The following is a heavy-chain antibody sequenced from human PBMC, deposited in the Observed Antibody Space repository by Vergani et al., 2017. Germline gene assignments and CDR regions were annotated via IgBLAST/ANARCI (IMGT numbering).Heavy chain of an antibody. CDR1: GFTFSACP. Sequence: EVQLLESGGGLVQPGGSLRLSCAASGFTFSACPMTWVRQAPGKGLEWVSAISARYPSTYYADSVKGRFTISRDNSKNSLYLQMNSLRAEDTAVYYCARDLYFIAAAPPSDYYYYYGMDVWGQGTTVTVSS. CDR2: ISARYPST. D-gene: IGHD6-13*01. J-gene: IGHJ6*02. CDR3: ARDLYFIAAAPPSDYYYYYGMDV. V-gene: IGHV3-23*01.